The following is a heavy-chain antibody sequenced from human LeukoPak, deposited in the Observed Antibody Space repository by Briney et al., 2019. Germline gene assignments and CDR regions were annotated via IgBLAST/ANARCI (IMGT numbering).Heavy chain of an antibody. CDR1: GYTFTSYG. V-gene: IGHV1-18*01. D-gene: IGHD3-10*01. CDR2: ISAFNGNT. CDR3: SKDRPVCVWFGGTTRMDV. J-gene: IGHJ6*04. Sequence: ASGKLSCKASGYTFTSYGISWVRQAPGQGLKWMGWISAFNGNTEYAQKFQVRVTMTTGTSTSTTSMQLRSLISDETAACYCSKDRPVCVWFGGTTRMDVWGEGTTCTMSS.